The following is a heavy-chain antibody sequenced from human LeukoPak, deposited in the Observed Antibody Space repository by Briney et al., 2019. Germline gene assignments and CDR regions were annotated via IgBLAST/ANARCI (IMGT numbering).Heavy chain of an antibody. Sequence: ASVKLSCQASGYNFADHYVHWVRQATGQGLEWMGWMNPNSGNTGYAQKFQGRVTMTEDTSTDTAYMELSSLRSEDTAVYYCATGATMIVVSDAFDIWGQGTMVTVSS. J-gene: IGHJ3*02. CDR2: MNPNSGNT. V-gene: IGHV1-8*02. CDR3: ATGATMIVVSDAFDI. D-gene: IGHD3-22*01. CDR1: GYNFADHY.